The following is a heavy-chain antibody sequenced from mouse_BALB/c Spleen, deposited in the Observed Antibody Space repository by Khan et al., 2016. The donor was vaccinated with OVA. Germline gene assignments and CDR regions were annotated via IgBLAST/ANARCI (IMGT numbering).Heavy chain of an antibody. J-gene: IGHJ1*01. CDR1: GFTFSSYA. Sequence: VQLKQSGGGLVKPGRSLKLSCAASGFTFSSYAMSWVRQTPEKRLEWVATISSGGNYTYYPDSVKGRFTISRDNAKNTLYLQMSSLRSEDTAMYYCTRPPITTVVATSYWFFDVWGAGTTVTVSS. CDR3: TRPPITTVVATSYWFFDV. V-gene: IGHV5-9-3*01. CDR2: ISSGGNYT. D-gene: IGHD1-1*01.